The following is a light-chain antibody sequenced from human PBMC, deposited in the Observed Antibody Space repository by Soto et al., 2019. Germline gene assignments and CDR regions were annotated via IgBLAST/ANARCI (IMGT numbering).Light chain of an antibody. V-gene: IGKV3-20*01. CDR3: QQYGHSPRT. CDR2: AAS. J-gene: IGKJ1*01. Sequence: EIVLKKSQGTLSLSTGERATLSCHASQSVADNYLAWYQQKPGQAPRLLIYAASRRAIGIPDTFSGSGSGTDFTLTITRLEPEDFALYYCQQYGHSPRTFGQGTKVDI. CDR1: QSVADNY.